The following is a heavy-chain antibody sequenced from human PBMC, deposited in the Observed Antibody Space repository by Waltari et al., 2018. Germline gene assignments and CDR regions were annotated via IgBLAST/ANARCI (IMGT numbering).Heavy chain of an antibody. CDR2: VDPEDGET. V-gene: IGHV1-24*01. Sequence: QVQLVQSGAEVKKPGSSVKVSCKASGGTFSSYAISWVRQAPGKGLEWMGGVDPEDGETIYAHKFQGRVTMTEDTSTDTAYMELSSLRSEDTAVYYCATGAQSDDFWSGRYWYFDLWGRGTLVTVSS. CDR3: ATGAQSDDFWSGRYWYFDL. D-gene: IGHD3-3*01. J-gene: IGHJ2*01. CDR1: GGTFSSYA.